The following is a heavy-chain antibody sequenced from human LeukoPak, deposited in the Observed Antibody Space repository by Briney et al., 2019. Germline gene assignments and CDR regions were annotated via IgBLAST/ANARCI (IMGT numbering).Heavy chain of an antibody. CDR3: ASRDSSGYPDY. D-gene: IGHD3-22*01. CDR2: IYYSGST. CDR1: GGSISSGNYY. J-gene: IGHJ4*02. V-gene: IGHV4-30-4*01. Sequence: PSETLSLTCTVSGGSISSGNYYWSWIRQPPGKGLEWIGYIYYSGSTFYSPSLKSRVTISVDTSKNQFSLKLTSVTAADTAVYYCASRDSSGYPDYWGQGTLVTVSS.